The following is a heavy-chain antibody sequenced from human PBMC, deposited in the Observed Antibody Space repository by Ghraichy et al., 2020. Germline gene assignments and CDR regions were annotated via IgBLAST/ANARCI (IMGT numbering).Heavy chain of an antibody. V-gene: IGHV1-8*01. J-gene: IGHJ3*02. Sequence: ASVKVSCKASGYTFTSYDINWVRQATGQGLEWMGWMNPNSGNTGYAQKFQGRVTMTRNTSISTAYMELSSLRSEDTAVYYCARGLGQWLVYFGVEAFDIWGQGTMVTVSS. CDR2: MNPNSGNT. CDR3: ARGLGQWLVYFGVEAFDI. CDR1: GYTFTSYD. D-gene: IGHD6-19*01.